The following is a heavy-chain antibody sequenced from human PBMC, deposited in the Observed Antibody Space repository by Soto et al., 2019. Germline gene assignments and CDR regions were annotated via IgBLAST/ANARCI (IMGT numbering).Heavy chain of an antibody. D-gene: IGHD2-2*01. CDR2: MNPNSGNT. Sequence: QVQLVQSGAELKKPGASVKVSCKASGYTFTTYDIHWVRQATGQGLEWMGWMNPNSGNTGYAQKFQDRITLTRDTSITTAYMELVSLTSDDMAIYVCVSYAVAATYWGQGTHVTVSS. J-gene: IGHJ4*02. CDR1: GYTFTTYD. CDR3: VSYAVAATY. V-gene: IGHV1-8*02.